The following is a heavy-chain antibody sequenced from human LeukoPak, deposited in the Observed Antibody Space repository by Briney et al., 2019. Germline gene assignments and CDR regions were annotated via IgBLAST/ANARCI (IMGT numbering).Heavy chain of an antibody. Sequence: GASVTVSCKASGYTFTGSYMHWVRQAPGQGLEWVGWINLNSGGTNYAQKFQGRVTMTRDTSISTAYMELSSLRSDDTAVYYCARPSGGSGRWGDNWFDPWGQGTLVTVSS. CDR1: GYTFTGSY. V-gene: IGHV1-2*02. J-gene: IGHJ5*02. CDR3: ARPSGGSGRWGDNWFDP. D-gene: IGHD3-10*01. CDR2: INLNSGGT.